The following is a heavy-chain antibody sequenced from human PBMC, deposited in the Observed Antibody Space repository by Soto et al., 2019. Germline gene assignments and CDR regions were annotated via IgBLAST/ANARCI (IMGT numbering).Heavy chain of an antibody. D-gene: IGHD3-10*01. CDR1: GGSLSGYY. Sequence: SETLSLTCGVSGGSLSGYYWSWIRQPPGKGLEWIGEISHSGSTNYNVSLKSRFTMSIDTSKNHFSLILSSVTAADTAVYYCARVTMLRGVMDYWGQGSLVTVSS. J-gene: IGHJ4*02. V-gene: IGHV4-34*01. CDR2: ISHSGST. CDR3: ARVTMLRGVMDY.